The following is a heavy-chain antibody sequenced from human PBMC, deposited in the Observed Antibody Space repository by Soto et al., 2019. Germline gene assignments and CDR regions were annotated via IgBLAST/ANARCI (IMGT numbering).Heavy chain of an antibody. CDR2: FDPEDGET. J-gene: IGHJ5*02. Sequence: ASVKVSCKVSGYTLTELSMHWVRQAPGKGLEWMGGFDPEDGETIYAQKFQGRVTMTEDTSTDTAYMELSSLRSEDTAVYYCATRELVRGDTWFDPWGQGTLVTVSS. V-gene: IGHV1-24*01. CDR3: ATRELVRGDTWFDP. CDR1: GYTLTELS. D-gene: IGHD6-13*01.